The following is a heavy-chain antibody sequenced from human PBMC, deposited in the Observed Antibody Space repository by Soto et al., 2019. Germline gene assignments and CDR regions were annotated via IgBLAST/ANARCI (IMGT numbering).Heavy chain of an antibody. D-gene: IGHD6-13*01. J-gene: IGHJ4*02. CDR3: AGAAAGTVDGYFDY. V-gene: IGHV1-69*01. CDR1: GGTFSSYA. Sequence: QVQLVQSGAEVKKPGSSVKVSCKASGGTFSSYAISWVRQAPGQGLEWMGGIIPIFGTANYAQKFQGRVTITADESTSTAYMELSSLRTADTAVYYTAGAAAGTVDGYFDYWGLGTLVTVSS. CDR2: IIPIFGTA.